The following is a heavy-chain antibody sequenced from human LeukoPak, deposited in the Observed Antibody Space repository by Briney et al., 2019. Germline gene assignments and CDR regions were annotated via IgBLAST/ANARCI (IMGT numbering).Heavy chain of an antibody. CDR1: GYTFTSYD. D-gene: IGHD5-12*01. Sequence: ASVKVSCKASGYTFTSYDINWVRQATGQGLEWMGWMNPNSGNTGYAQKFQGRVTMTRNTSISTAYMELSSLRSGDTAVYYCALPSGYDDAFDIWGQGTMVTVSS. CDR2: MNPNSGNT. CDR3: ALPSGYDDAFDI. V-gene: IGHV1-8*01. J-gene: IGHJ3*02.